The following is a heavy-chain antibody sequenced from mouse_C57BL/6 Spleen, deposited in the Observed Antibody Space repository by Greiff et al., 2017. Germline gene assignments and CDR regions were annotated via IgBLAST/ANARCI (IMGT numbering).Heavy chain of an antibody. CDR2: IDPETGGT. CDR3: TISYYDLDY. V-gene: IGHV1-15*01. D-gene: IGHD1-1*01. CDR1: GYTFTDYE. Sequence: QVQLQQSGAELVRPGASVTLSCKASGYTFTDYEMHWVKQTPVHGLEWIGAIDPETGGTAYNQKFKGKAILTADKSSSTAYMELRSLTSEDSAGYYCTISYYDLDYWGQGTTLTVSS. J-gene: IGHJ2*01.